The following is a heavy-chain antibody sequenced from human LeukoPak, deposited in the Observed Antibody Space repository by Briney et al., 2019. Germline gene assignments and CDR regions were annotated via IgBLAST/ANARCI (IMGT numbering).Heavy chain of an antibody. Sequence: GGSLRLSCAASGFTFSSYSMNWVRQAPGKGLEWVSSISSSSSYIYYADSVKGRFTISRDNAKNSLYLQMNSLRAEDTAVYYCAREGLELGAFDIWGQGTMVTVSS. J-gene: IGHJ3*02. CDR3: AREGLELGAFDI. CDR1: GFTFSSYS. D-gene: IGHD1-7*01. V-gene: IGHV3-21*01. CDR2: ISSSSSYI.